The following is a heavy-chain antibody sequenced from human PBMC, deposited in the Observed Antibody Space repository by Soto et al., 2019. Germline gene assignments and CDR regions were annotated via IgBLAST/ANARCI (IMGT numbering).Heavy chain of an antibody. V-gene: IGHV1-2*04. D-gene: IGHD2-8*01. CDR2: INPNSGGT. Sequence: GASVKVSCKASGYTFTGYYMHWVRQAPGQGLEWMGWINPNSGGTNYAQKFQGWVTMTRDTSISTAYMELSRLRSDDTAVYYCARSRMVRGYYYYYMDVWGKGTTVTVSS. CDR1: GYTFTGYY. J-gene: IGHJ6*03. CDR3: ARSRMVRGYYYYYMDV.